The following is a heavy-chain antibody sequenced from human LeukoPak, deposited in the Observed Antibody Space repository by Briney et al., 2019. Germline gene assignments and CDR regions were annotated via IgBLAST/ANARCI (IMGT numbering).Heavy chain of an antibody. CDR2: ISYDGSNK. CDR1: RFTFSSYG. Sequence: GSLRLSCAASRFTFSSYGMHWVRQAPGKGLEWVAVISYDGSNKYYADSVKGRFTISRDNSKNTLYLQMNSLRAEDTAMYYCVRQGTVYYFDYWGQGTLVTVSS. V-gene: IGHV3-30*02. CDR3: VRQGTVYYFDY. J-gene: IGHJ4*02. D-gene: IGHD1-1*01.